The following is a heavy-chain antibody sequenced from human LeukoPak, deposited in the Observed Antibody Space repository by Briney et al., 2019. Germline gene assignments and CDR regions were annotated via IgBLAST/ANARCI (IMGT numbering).Heavy chain of an antibody. Sequence: GGSLRLSCAASGFTFTSYTMNCVRQAPGKGLEWVASIGTTSTFIHYADSVKGRFTISRDNAQDSLFLQMNSLGAEDTAVYYCAKAHPGFDYWGQGVLVTVSS. CDR1: GFTFTSYT. V-gene: IGHV3-21*01. J-gene: IGHJ4*02. CDR3: AKAHPGFDY. CDR2: IGTTSTFI.